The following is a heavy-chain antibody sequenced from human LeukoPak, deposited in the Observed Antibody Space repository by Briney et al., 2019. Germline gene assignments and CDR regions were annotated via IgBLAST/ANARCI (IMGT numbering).Heavy chain of an antibody. CDR1: GFTFSSYW. V-gene: IGHV3-7*01. D-gene: IGHD7-27*01. CDR2: IKQDGSEK. J-gene: IGHJ4*02. Sequence: GGSLRLSCAASGFTFSSYWMSWVRQAPGKGLEWVANIKQDGSEKYYVDSVKGRFTISRDNAKNSLYLQMNSLRAEDTAVYYCARDRLTGGIPNPLDHWGQGTLVTVSS. CDR3: ARDRLTGGIPNPLDH.